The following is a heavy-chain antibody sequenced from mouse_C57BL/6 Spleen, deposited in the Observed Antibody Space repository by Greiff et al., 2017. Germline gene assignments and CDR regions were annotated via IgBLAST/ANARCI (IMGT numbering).Heavy chain of an antibody. Sequence: QVQLQQPGAELVRPGSSVKLSCKASGYTFTSYWMHWVKQRPIQGLEWIGNIDPSDSETHYNQKFKDKATLTVDKSSSTAYMQFSSLTSEDSAVYYCARDGSSLHYYAMDYWGQGTSVTVSS. J-gene: IGHJ4*01. CDR2: IDPSDSET. V-gene: IGHV1-52*01. CDR1: GYTFTSYW. D-gene: IGHD1-1*01. CDR3: ARDGSSLHYYAMDY.